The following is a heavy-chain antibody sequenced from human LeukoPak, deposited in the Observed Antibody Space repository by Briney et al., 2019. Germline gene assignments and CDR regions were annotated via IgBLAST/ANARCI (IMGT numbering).Heavy chain of an antibody. CDR2: IYHSGST. CDR3: ARGRDFWSGYYYFDY. Sequence: PSETLSLTCAVSGGSISSSNWWTWVRQPPGKGLEWIGEIYHSGSTNYNPSLKSRVTISVDKSKNQFSLKLSSVTAADTAVYYCARGRDFWSGYYYFDYWGQGTLVTVSS. CDR1: GGSISSSNW. D-gene: IGHD3-3*01. V-gene: IGHV4-4*02. J-gene: IGHJ4*02.